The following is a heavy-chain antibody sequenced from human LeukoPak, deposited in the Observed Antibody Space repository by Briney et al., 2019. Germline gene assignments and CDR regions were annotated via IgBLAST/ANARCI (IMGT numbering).Heavy chain of an antibody. D-gene: IGHD3-3*01. CDR1: GFTLSNAW. CDR2: IKSKTDGGTT. CDR3: TKEWLFAFDAFDI. Sequence: GGSLRLSCAASGFTLSNAWMSWVRQAPGKGLEWVGRIKSKTDGGTTDYAAPVKGRFTISRDDSKNTLYLQMNSLKTEDTAVYYCTKEWLFAFDAFDIWGQGTMVTVSS. J-gene: IGHJ3*02. V-gene: IGHV3-15*01.